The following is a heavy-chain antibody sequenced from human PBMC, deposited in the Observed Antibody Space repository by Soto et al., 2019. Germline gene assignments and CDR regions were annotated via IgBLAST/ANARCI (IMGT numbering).Heavy chain of an antibody. CDR3: ATQIVRGVTHYYYYGMDV. J-gene: IGHJ6*02. CDR1: GYTFTGYY. CDR2: INPNSGGT. Sequence: QVQLVQSGAEVKKPGASVKVSCKASGYTFTGYYMHWVRQAPGQGLEWMGWINPNSGGTNYAQKFQGWVTMTRDTSISTAYMELSRLRSDDTAVYYCATQIVRGVTHYYYYGMDVWGQGTTVTVSS. V-gene: IGHV1-2*04. D-gene: IGHD3-10*02.